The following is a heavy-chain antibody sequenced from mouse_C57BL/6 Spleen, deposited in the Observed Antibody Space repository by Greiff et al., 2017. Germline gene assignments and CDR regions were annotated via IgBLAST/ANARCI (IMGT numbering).Heavy chain of an antibody. CDR2: FDPSDSYT. D-gene: IGHD3-2*02. J-gene: IGHJ2*01. V-gene: IGHV1-50*01. CDR3: ASYSSGYPYYFDY. Sequence: QVQLQQPGAELVKPGASVKLSCKASGYTFTSYWMPWVKQRPGQGLEWIGEFDPSDSYTNYNQKFKGKATLTVDTSSSTAYMQHSSLTSEDSAVYYCASYSSGYPYYFDYWGQGTTLTVSS. CDR1: GYTFTSYW.